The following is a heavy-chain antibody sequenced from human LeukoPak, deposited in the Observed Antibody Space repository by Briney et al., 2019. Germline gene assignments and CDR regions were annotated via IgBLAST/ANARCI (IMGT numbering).Heavy chain of an antibody. CDR2: IRYDGSKK. V-gene: IGHV3-30*02. J-gene: IGHJ3*02. CDR1: GFTFSSYG. Sequence: GGSLRLSCAASGFTFSSYGMHWVRQAPGKGLAWVSFIRYDGSKKYFADSVKGRFTISRDNSKNTLYLQMNSLRAEDTAVYYCARDLNYDFWSGYYSLGAFDIWGQGTMVTVSS. CDR3: ARDLNYDFWSGYYSLGAFDI. D-gene: IGHD3-3*01.